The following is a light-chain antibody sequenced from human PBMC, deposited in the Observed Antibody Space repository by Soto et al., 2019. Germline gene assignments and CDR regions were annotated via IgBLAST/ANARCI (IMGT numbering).Light chain of an antibody. Sequence: QSVLTQPASVSGSPGQPIAISCTGTSSDVGAYDYVSWYQQHPDRAPRLVIYEVSNRPSGVSNRFSGSKSVNTATLTISGLQAEDEADYYCASQTTTNTRVFGTGTKVTGL. CDR1: SSDVGAYDY. J-gene: IGLJ1*01. V-gene: IGLV2-14*03. CDR2: EVS. CDR3: ASQTTTNTRV.